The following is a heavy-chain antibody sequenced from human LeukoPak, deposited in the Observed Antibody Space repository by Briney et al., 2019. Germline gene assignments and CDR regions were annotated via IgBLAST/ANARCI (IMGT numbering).Heavy chain of an antibody. CDR1: GITFSSYA. V-gene: IGHV3-64*01. J-gene: IGHJ4*02. D-gene: IGHD6-19*01. CDR2: ISSNGGNT. Sequence: GGSLRLSCAASGITFSSYAMHWVRQAPGKELEYVSSISSNGGNTYYANSVKGRFTISRDNSKNTLYLQMGSLRAEDMAVYYCARIRGGWYFDYWGQGTLVTVSS. CDR3: ARIRGGWYFDY.